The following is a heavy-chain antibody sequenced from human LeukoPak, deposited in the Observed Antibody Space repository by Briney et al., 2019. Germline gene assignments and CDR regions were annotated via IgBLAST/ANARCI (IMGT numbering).Heavy chain of an antibody. CDR1: GYTFTSYY. V-gene: IGHV1-46*01. CDR3: ASSPSYSSSWYAFDY. Sequence: ASVKVSCKASGYTFTSYYMHWVRQAPGQGLEWMGIINPSGGSTSYAQKFQGRVTMTRDTSTSTVYVELSSLRSEDTAVYYCASSPSYSSSWYAFDYWGQGTLVTVSS. J-gene: IGHJ4*02. CDR2: INPSGGST. D-gene: IGHD6-13*01.